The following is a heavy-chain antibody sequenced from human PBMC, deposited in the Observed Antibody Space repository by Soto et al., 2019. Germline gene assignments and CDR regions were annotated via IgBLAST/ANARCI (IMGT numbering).Heavy chain of an antibody. CDR2: IVVGSGNT. D-gene: IGHD3-3*01. CDR3: AAARITIFGVVMIGFDP. CDR1: GFTFTSSA. V-gene: IGHV1-58*01. J-gene: IGHJ5*02. Sequence: QMQLVQSGPEVKKPGTSVKVSCKASGFTFTSSAVQWVRQARGQRLEWIGWIVVGSGNTNYAQKFQERVTITRDMSXSXTYMELSSLRSEDTAVYYCAAARITIFGVVMIGFDPWGQGTLVTVSS.